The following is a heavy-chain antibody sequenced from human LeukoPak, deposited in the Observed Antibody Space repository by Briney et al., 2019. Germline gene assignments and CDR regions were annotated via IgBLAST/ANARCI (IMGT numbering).Heavy chain of an antibody. Sequence: SETLSLTCTVSGISISTYYWAWIRQPPGKGLEWIGYIYYSGSTNYNPSLKSRVTISVDTSKNQFSLKLRSVTAADTAVYYCARREGTYYYHWGQGTLVTVSS. CDR2: IYYSGST. J-gene: IGHJ4*02. CDR3: ARREGTYYYH. CDR1: GISISTYY. V-gene: IGHV4-59*01.